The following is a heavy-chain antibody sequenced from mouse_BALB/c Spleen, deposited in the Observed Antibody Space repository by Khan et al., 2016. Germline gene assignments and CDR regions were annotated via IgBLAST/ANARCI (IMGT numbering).Heavy chain of an antibody. CDR3: ARWLDAMDY. V-gene: IGHV3-2*02. D-gene: IGHD2-2*01. CDR1: GYSITSDYA. CDR2: ISYSGTT. J-gene: IGHJ4*01. Sequence: EVQLKESGPGLVKPSQSLSLTCTVTGYSITSDYAWNWIRQFPGNKLEWMGYISYSGTTTYNPSLKSRISINRDTSKNQFFLQLNSVTTEDTATXYCARWLDAMDYWGQGTSVTVSS.